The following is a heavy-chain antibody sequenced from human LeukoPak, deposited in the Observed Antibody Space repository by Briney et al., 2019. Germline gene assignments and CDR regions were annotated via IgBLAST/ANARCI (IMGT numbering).Heavy chain of an antibody. J-gene: IGHJ4*02. Sequence: GGSLRLSCAASGFTVSSNYMSWVRQAPGKGLEWVSVIYSGGSTYYADSVKGRFTISRDNSKNTLHLQMNSLRAEDTAVYYCASAPYGYAVYYWGQGTLVTVSS. CDR2: IYSGGST. CDR1: GFTVSSNY. D-gene: IGHD5-12*01. CDR3: ASAPYGYAVYY. V-gene: IGHV3-66*01.